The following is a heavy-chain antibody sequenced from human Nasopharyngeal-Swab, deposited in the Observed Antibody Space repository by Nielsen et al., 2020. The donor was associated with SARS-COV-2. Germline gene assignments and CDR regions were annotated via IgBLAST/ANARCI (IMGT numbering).Heavy chain of an antibody. Sequence: GESLKISCAASGFTFSSYAMHWVRQAPGKGLEWVSAISGSGDSTYYADSVKGRFTISRDNSKNTLYLQMNSLRAEDTAVYYCARERRSMGMDVWGQGTTVTVSS. CDR2: ISGSGDST. D-gene: IGHD6-6*01. V-gene: IGHV3-23*01. J-gene: IGHJ6*02. CDR3: ARERRSMGMDV. CDR1: GFTFSSYA.